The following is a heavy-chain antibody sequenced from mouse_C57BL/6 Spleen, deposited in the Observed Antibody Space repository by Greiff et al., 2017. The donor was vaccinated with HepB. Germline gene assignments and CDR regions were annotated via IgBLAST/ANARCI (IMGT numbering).Heavy chain of an antibody. V-gene: IGHV1-39*01. CDR3: AREWLLNAIDY. J-gene: IGHJ4*01. CDR1: GYSFTDYN. Sequence: LVESGPELVKPGASVKISCKASGYSFTDYNMNWVNQSNGKSLEWIGVLNPNYGTTSYNQKFKGKATLSVDKASSTANMQLNSLTSEDSAVYYCAREWLLNAIDYWGQGTSVTASS. D-gene: IGHD2-3*01. CDR2: LNPNYGTT.